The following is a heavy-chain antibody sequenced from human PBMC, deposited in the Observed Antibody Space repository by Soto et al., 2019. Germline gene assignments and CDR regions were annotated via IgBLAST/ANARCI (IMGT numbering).Heavy chain of an antibody. CDR3: VRDGHNWNDFDY. Sequence: GGYLRLSCAASGLTFSDYYMSWVRPAPGKGLEWVSYIGGSGRDISYADSVKGRFTISRDNAKNSLYLQMDSLRAEDTAVYYFVRDGHNWNDFDYWGQGTLVTLSS. CDR1: GLTFSDYY. D-gene: IGHD1-20*01. CDR2: IGGSGRDI. V-gene: IGHV3-11*01. J-gene: IGHJ4*02.